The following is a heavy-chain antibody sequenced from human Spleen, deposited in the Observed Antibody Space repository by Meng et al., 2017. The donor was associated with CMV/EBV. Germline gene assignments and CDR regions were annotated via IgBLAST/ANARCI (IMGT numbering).Heavy chain of an antibody. D-gene: IGHD1-26*01. CDR1: GFTFSNYA. CDR2: ISGSGGDT. CDR3: ARDLLEGATIY. V-gene: IGHV3-23*01. J-gene: IGHJ4*02. Sequence: GGSLRLSCAGSGFTFSNYAMTWVRQAPGKGLEWVSTISGSGGDTYYPDSVKGRFTISRDNSKKTVHLQMNSLRAEDTAVYYCARDLLEGATIYWGQGTLVTVSS.